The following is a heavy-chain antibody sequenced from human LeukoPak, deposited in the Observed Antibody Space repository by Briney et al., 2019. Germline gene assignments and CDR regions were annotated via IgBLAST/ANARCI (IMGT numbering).Heavy chain of an antibody. CDR2: IYYSGST. V-gene: IGHV4-59*01. J-gene: IGHJ6*02. CDR3: ARDSSGWYEDYYGMDV. CDR1: GGSISSYY. Sequence: SETLSLTCTVSGGSISSYYWSWIRQPPGKGLEWIGHIYYSGSTNYNPSLKSRVTISVDTSKNQFSLKLSSVTAADTAVYYCARDSSGWYEDYYGMDVWGQGTTVTVSS. D-gene: IGHD6-19*01.